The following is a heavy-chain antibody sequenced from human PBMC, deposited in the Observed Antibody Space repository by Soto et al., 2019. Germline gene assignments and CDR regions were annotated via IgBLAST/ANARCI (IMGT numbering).Heavy chain of an antibody. V-gene: IGHV3-48*01. Sequence: GGSLRLSCAASGFTFSSYSMNWVRQAPGKGLEWVSYISSTSSTIYYADSVKGRFTVSRDNAKNPLYLQMNSLRAEDTALYYCARRSVTNSWGFCYWGQGTLVTVSS. CDR3: ARRSVTNSWGFCY. CDR2: ISSTSSTI. J-gene: IGHJ4*02. D-gene: IGHD4-17*01. CDR1: GFTFSSYS.